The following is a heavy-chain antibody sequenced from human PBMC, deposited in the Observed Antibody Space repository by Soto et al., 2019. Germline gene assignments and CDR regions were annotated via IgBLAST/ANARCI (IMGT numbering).Heavy chain of an antibody. CDR2: ISGGGESA. Sequence: EVQLLESGGGLVQPGESQRLSCAASGFTFSSYAMSWVRQAPGKGLEWVSAISGGGESAYYADSVKGRFTISRDNPKNTLYLQMNSLRADDTAVYYCANLLNWSYDPSYWGQGSLVTVSS. CDR1: GFTFSSYA. D-gene: IGHD3-3*01. CDR3: ANLLNWSYDPSY. V-gene: IGHV3-23*01. J-gene: IGHJ4*02.